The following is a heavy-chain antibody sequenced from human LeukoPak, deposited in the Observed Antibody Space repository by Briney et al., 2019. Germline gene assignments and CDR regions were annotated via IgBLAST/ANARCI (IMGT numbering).Heavy chain of an antibody. Sequence: SETLSLTCTVSGGSISSSSYYWGWIRQPPGKGLEWIGSIYYSGSPYYNPSLKSRVTISVDTSKNQFSLKLSSVTAADTAVYYCARSGSGYYLNWFDPWGQGTLVTVSS. J-gene: IGHJ5*02. D-gene: IGHD3-22*01. V-gene: IGHV4-39*01. CDR3: ARSGSGYYLNWFDP. CDR2: IYYSGSP. CDR1: GGSISSSSYY.